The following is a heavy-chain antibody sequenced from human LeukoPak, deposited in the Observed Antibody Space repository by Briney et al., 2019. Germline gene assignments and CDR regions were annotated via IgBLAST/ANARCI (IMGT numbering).Heavy chain of an antibody. CDR2: IIPIFGTA. D-gene: IGHD4-23*01. J-gene: IGHJ4*02. Sequence: SVKVSCKASGGTFSSYAISWVRQAPGQGLEWMGGIIPIFGTANYAQKFQGRVMITADESTSTAYMELSSLRSEDTAVYYCARESRRRETTVVTPNYFDYWGQGTLVTVSS. CDR1: GGTFSSYA. CDR3: ARESRRRETTVVTPNYFDY. V-gene: IGHV1-69*13.